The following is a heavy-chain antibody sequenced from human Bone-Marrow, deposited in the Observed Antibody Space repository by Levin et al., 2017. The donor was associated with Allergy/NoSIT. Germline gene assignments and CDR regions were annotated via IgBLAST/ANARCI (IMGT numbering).Heavy chain of an antibody. D-gene: IGHD3-10*01. CDR2: IYPGDSDT. Sequence: GESLKISCEGSGYSFTSYWIGWVRQMPGKGLEWMGIIYPGDSDTRYSPSFQGQVTISADKSINTAYLQWSSLKAADTAMYYCARSASGSIYYYYYMDVWGKGTALTVSS. CDR1: GYSFTSYW. J-gene: IGHJ6*03. V-gene: IGHV5-51*01. CDR3: ARSASGSIYYYYYMDV.